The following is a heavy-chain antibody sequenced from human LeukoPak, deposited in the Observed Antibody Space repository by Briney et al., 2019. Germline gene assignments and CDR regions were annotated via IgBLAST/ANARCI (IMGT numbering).Heavy chain of an antibody. CDR1: GGSISSSNW. J-gene: IGHJ4*02. V-gene: IGHV4-4*02. CDR3: ARMEYYDSSGYYWD. Sequence: PSETLSLTCAVSGGSISSSNWWSWVRQPPGKGLEWIGEIYHSGSTNYNPSLKSRVTISVDKSKNQFSLKLSSVTAADTAVYYCARMEYYDSSGYYWDWGQGTLVTVSS. D-gene: IGHD3-22*01. CDR2: IYHSGST.